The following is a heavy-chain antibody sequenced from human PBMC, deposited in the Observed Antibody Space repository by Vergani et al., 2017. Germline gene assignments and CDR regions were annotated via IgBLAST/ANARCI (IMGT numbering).Heavy chain of an antibody. V-gene: IGHV4-31*03. CDR1: GGSISSGGYY. CDR3: AXFTYYYDSRQFEGDGMDV. D-gene: IGHD3-22*01. J-gene: IGHJ6*02. Sequence: QVQLQESGPGLVKPSQTLSLTCTVSGGSISSGGYYWSWIRQHPGKGLEWIGYIYYSGSTYYNPSLKSRVTISVDTSKNQFSLKLSSVTAADTAVYYCAXFTYYYDSRQFEGDGMDVWGQGTTVTVSS. CDR2: IYYSGST.